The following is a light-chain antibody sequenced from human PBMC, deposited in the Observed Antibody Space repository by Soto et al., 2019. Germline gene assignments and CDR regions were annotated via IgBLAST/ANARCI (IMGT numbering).Light chain of an antibody. Sequence: EIVLTQSPGTLSLSPGERATLSCRTSQSVSNNFLAWYQQRFGQAPRLLVYGAFTRATGIPDRFSGSETGTDFTLTISRLEPEDFAVYYCQQYGSSPTFGQGPKVEIK. CDR3: QQYGSSPT. CDR1: QSVSNNF. J-gene: IGKJ1*01. V-gene: IGKV3-20*01. CDR2: GAF.